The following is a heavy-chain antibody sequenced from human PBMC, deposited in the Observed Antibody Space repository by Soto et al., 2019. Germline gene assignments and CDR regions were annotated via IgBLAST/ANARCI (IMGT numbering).Heavy chain of an antibody. Sequence: QMQLVESGGGLVKPGGSLRLSCAASGFTFSDYYMSWIRQAPGKGLEWISYITSSGDTIYYTDSVKGRFTISRDNAKKSPFLDMKNLRADDTAVYYCATRWGYFDFWGRGTLVTVSS. CDR3: ATRWGYFDF. CDR1: GFTFSDYY. V-gene: IGHV3-11*01. CDR2: ITSSGDTI. J-gene: IGHJ2*01.